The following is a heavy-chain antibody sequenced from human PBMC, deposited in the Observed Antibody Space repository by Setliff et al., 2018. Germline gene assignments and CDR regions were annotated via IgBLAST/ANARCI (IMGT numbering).Heavy chain of an antibody. J-gene: IGHJ6*03. CDR1: GYSFTLYA. D-gene: IGHD4-17*01. V-gene: IGHV1-3*04. CDR3: ARGPSPTVTPSRLIYFYHMDV. Sequence: ASVKVSCKASGYSFTLYAMHWMRQAPGQRLEWMGWMNIDNGKTEYSQEFQDRVTFTRDTFAETVYMELSSLRFDDTALYYCARGPSPTVTPSRLIYFYHMDVWGTGTTVTVSS. CDR2: MNIDNGKT.